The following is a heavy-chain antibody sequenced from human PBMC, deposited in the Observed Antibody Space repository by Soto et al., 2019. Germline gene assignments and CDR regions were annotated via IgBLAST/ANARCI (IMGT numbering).Heavy chain of an antibody. D-gene: IGHD2-15*01. CDR1: GGSISSGDYY. Sequence: SETLSLTCTVSGGSISSGDYYWRWIRQPPGKGLEWIGYIYYSGSTYYNPSLKSRVTISVDTSKNQFSLKLSSVTAADTAVYYCATILNCSGGSCYIRVDYWGQGXLVTVSS. J-gene: IGHJ4*02. V-gene: IGHV4-30-4*01. CDR2: IYYSGST. CDR3: ATILNCSGGSCYIRVDY.